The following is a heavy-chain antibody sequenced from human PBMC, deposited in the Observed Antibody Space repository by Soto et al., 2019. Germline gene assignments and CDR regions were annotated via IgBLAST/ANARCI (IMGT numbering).Heavy chain of an antibody. CDR2: SRNKTKGYTT. CDR3: ARVIVVVAGTTHHYYFDY. Sequence: PGGSLRLSCAGSGFTFSDHYLDWVRQAPGKGLEWVGRSRNKTKGYTTEYAASVKGRFTMSRDESKSSLYLQMNSLKIEDTAVYYCARVIVVVAGTTHHYYFDYWGQGTLVTVCS. V-gene: IGHV3-72*01. D-gene: IGHD2-15*01. J-gene: IGHJ4*02. CDR1: GFTFSDHY.